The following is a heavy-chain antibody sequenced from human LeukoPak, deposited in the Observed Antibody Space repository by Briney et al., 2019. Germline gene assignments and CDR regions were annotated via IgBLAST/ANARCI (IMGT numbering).Heavy chain of an antibody. CDR3: VRTNAVTGSFYSDY. D-gene: IGHD3-9*01. CDR2: VYYDGTT. CDR1: GYSVSSRNW. Sequence: SETLSLTCTVSGYSVSSRNWWGWIRQSPGKGLEWMGYVYYDGTTYYNPSLKSRVTMSVDTSQNNFSLKLTSVTAVDTALYYCVRTNAVTGSFYSDYWGQGSVVTVSS. J-gene: IGHJ4*02. V-gene: IGHV4-28*01.